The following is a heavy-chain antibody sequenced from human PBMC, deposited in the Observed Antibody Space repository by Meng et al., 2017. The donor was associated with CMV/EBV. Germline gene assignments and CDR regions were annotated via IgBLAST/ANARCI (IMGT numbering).Heavy chain of an antibody. J-gene: IGHJ6*02. CDR1: GYTFTGYY. D-gene: IGHD6-6*01. CDR3: ARPKFQYSSSSGVGRRYYGMDV. V-gene: IGHV1-69*02. CDR2: IIPILGIA. Sequence: SVKVSCKASGYTFTGYYMHWVRQAPGQGLEWMGRIIPILGIANYAQKFQGRVTITADKSTSTAYMELSSLRSEDTAVYYCARPKFQYSSSSGVGRRYYGMDVWGQGTTVTVSS.